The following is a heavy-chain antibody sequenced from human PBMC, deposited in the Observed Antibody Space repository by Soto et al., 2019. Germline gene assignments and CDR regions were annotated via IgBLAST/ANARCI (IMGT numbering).Heavy chain of an antibody. CDR3: AHDLGSSWYPYTSFAP. Sequence: EVQLLESGGGLVQPGGSLRLSCAASGFTFSGYAMSWVRQAPGKGLEWVSAIGSGSPFYADSVKGRFTISRDNANSMLYLQMTSLRADDTAVYFCAHDLGSSWYPYTSFAPGGQGTLVTVSS. CDR1: GFTFSGYA. D-gene: IGHD6-13*01. J-gene: IGHJ5*02. V-gene: IGHV3-23*01. CDR2: IGSGSP.